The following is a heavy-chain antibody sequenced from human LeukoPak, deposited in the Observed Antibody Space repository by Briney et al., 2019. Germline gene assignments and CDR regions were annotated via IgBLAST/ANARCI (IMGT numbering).Heavy chain of an antibody. CDR2: IIPILGIA. V-gene: IGHV1-69*04. Sequence: GASVKVSCKASGGTFTSYAISWVRQAPGQGLEWMGRIIPILGIANYAQKFQGRVTVTADKSTSTAYMELSSLRSADTAVYYCVNRIGGYDSGWGEGTLVTVSS. J-gene: IGHJ4*02. D-gene: IGHD5-12*01. CDR3: VNRIGGYDSG. CDR1: GGTFTSYA.